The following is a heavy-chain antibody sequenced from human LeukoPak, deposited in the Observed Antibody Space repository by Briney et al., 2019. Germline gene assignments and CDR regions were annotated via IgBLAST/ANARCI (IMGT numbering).Heavy chain of an antibody. CDR2: IYYSGST. D-gene: IGHD4-11*01. Sequence: PSETLSLTCTVSGGSISSYYWSWIRQPPGKGLEWIGYIYYSGSTNYNPSLKSRVTISVDTSKNQFSLKLSSVTAADTAVYYCARHPTYSNHEPYYFDYWGQGTLVTVSS. CDR3: ARHPTYSNHEPYYFDY. J-gene: IGHJ4*02. CDR1: GGSISSYY. V-gene: IGHV4-59*08.